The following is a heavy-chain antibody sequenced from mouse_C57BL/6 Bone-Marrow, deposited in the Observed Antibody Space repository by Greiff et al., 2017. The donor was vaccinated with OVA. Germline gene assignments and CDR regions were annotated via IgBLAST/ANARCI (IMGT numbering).Heavy chain of an antibody. Sequence: EVKLVESGGGLVQPGGSLKLSCAASGFTFSDYYMYWVRQTPEKRLEWVAYISNGGGSTYYPDTVKGRFTISRDNAKNTLYLQMRRLKSEDTAMYYCARWGGLREDLDYWGQGTTLTVSS. J-gene: IGHJ2*01. CDR1: GFTFSDYY. D-gene: IGHD2-4*01. CDR2: ISNGGGST. CDR3: ARWGGLREDLDY. V-gene: IGHV5-12*01.